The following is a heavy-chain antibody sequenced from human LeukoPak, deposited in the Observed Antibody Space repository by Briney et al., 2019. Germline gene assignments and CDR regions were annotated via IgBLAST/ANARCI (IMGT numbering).Heavy chain of an antibody. CDR2: IYDGGST. V-gene: IGHV3-66*01. J-gene: IGHJ5*02. CDR1: GITISSNH. CDR3: ARFYGVPGGWFDP. Sequence: GGSLRLSCAASGITISSNHMTWVRQAPAKGLEWVSVIYDGGSTSYADSVKGRFIISRDNSKNTLYLQMNSLRGEDTAVYYCARFYGVPGGWFDPWGQGTLVTVSS. D-gene: IGHD4-17*01.